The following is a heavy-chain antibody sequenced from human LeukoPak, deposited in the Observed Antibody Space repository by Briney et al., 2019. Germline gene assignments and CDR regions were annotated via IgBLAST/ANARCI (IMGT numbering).Heavy chain of an antibody. CDR1: GFSFATYW. CDR3: ARGRTLFDY. J-gene: IGHJ4*02. D-gene: IGHD1-14*01. CDR2: IKQDGSEK. Sequence: GGSLRLSCAASGFSFATYWMSWVRQAPGKGLEWVANIKQDGSEKYYVDSVKGRFAISRDNAKNSLYLQMNSLRAEDTAVYYCARGRTLFDYWGQGTLVTVSS. V-gene: IGHV3-7*01.